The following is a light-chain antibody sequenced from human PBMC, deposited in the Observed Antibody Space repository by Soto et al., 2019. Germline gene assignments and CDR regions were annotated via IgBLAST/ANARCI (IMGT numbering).Light chain of an antibody. Sequence: DIQMTQSPSSLSAAVGDRVAITCRASQRISTSLNWYQQRPGKSPELLIYGASDLQSGAPSRFSSLCSGTDFTLISSNLQPDYVATYYCQQSYSLPLTFGGGTKVEIK. V-gene: IGKV1-39*01. J-gene: IGKJ4*01. CDR2: GAS. CDR3: QQSYSLPLT. CDR1: QRISTS.